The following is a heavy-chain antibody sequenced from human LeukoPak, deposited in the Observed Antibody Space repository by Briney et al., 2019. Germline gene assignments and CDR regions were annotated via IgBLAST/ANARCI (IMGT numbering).Heavy chain of an antibody. CDR3: AEDNHYYDTSGSLDY. V-gene: IGHV3-9*01. Sequence: GRSLRLSCAASGFTFDDYAMHWVRQAPGKGLEWVSGISWNGGTSAYADSVRGRFTISRDNAKNSLYLQMNSLRAEDTALYYCAEDNHYYDTSGSLDYWGQGTLVTVSS. CDR2: ISWNGGTS. CDR1: GFTFDDYA. D-gene: IGHD3-22*01. J-gene: IGHJ4*02.